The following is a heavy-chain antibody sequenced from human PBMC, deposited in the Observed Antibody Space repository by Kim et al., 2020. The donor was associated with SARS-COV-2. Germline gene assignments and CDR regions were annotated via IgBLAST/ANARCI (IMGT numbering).Heavy chain of an antibody. CDR3: ARDNVVRGVFDY. V-gene: IGHV3-21*01. Sequence: YYADSVKGRFTISRDNAKNSLYLQMNSLRAEDTAVYYCARDNVVRGVFDYWGQGTLVTVSS. D-gene: IGHD3-10*01. J-gene: IGHJ4*02.